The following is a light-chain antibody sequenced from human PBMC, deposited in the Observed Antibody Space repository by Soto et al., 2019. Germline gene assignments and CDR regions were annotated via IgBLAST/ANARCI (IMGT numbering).Light chain of an antibody. CDR1: QSIGNY. CDR3: LQSRDAPRT. CDR2: AAS. Sequence: DLQMTQSPSSLSASIGDRVTIACRASQSIGNYLNWYQQKPGKAPKLLIYAASRLQSGVPSRFSGSGSGTDFTLTITSLQPEDFANYYCLQSRDAPRTFGQGTKVEIK. J-gene: IGKJ1*01. V-gene: IGKV1-39*01.